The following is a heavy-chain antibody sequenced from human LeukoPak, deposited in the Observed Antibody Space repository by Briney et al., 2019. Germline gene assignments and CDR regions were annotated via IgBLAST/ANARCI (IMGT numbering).Heavy chain of an antibody. J-gene: IGHJ3*02. CDR3: ARPGVGSGRYGAFDI. CDR2: IDYSGST. CDR1: GASLIGFY. V-gene: IGHV4-59*08. D-gene: IGHD5-18*01. Sequence: SETLSLTCTVSGASLIGFYWSWVRQPPGKELEWIGYIDYSGSTNYNPSLESRVTMSVDTSKNQFSLNLRSVTAADTAVYYCARPGVGSGRYGAFDIWGQGTMVTVSS.